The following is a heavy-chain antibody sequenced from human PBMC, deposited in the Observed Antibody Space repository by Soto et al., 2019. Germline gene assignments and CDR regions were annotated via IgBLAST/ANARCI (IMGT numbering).Heavy chain of an antibody. CDR3: VKGHSHSYYYFDY. J-gene: IGHJ4*02. CDR2: TRGSGGDT. V-gene: IGHV3-23*01. D-gene: IGHD1-26*01. CDR1: GFTFSFCA. Sequence: EVQLLESGGGLVQPGGSLRLSCAASGFTFSFCAMNWVRQAPGKGLEWVSSTRGSGGDTYYADSVRGRFTISRDNSKNTLYLQMNSLRVEDPDAYYCVKGHSHSYYYFDYWGQGTLVTVSS.